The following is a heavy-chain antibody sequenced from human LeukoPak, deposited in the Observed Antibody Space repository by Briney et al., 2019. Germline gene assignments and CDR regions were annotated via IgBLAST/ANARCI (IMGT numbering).Heavy chain of an antibody. V-gene: IGHV1-2*02. Sequence: ASVKVSCKASGYTFTGYYMHWVRQAPGQGLEWMGWINPNSGGINYAQKFQGRVTMTRDTSISTAYMELSSLRSDDTALYYCARGGDKSRWNSGSYYKGNWFDPWGQGTLSPSPQ. CDR3: ARGGDKSRWNSGSYYKGNWFDP. D-gene: IGHD3-10*01. CDR1: GYTFTGYY. CDR2: INPNSGGI. J-gene: IGHJ5*02.